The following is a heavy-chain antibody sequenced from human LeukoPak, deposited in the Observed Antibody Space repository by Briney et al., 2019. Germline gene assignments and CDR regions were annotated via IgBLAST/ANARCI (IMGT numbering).Heavy chain of an antibody. J-gene: IGHJ4*02. V-gene: IGHV1-18*01. D-gene: IGHD2-2*01. CDR3: AKDGGYCSSTSCYFLVD. Sequence: ASVKVSCKASGYTFTSFTINWVRQAPGQGLEWMGWISAYNGKTNYAQKLQGRVTMTTDTSTSTAYMELRSLRSEDTAVYYCAKDGGYCSSTSCYFLVDWGQGTLVTVSS. CDR2: ISAYNGKT. CDR1: GYTFTSFT.